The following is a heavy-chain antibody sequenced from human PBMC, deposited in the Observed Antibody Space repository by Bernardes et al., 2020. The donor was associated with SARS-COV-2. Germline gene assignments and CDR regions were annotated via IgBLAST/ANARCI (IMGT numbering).Heavy chain of an antibody. CDR3: ARMSLGEYYYDSSGPTPYDAFDI. CDR1: GGSISSYY. Sequence: SETLSLTCTVSGGSISSYYWSWIRQPAGKGLEWIGRIYTSGSTNYNPSLKSRVTMSVDTSKNQFSLKLSSVTAADTAVYYCARMSLGEYYYDSSGPTPYDAFDIWGQGTMVTVS. J-gene: IGHJ3*02. V-gene: IGHV4-4*07. D-gene: IGHD3-22*01. CDR2: IYTSGST.